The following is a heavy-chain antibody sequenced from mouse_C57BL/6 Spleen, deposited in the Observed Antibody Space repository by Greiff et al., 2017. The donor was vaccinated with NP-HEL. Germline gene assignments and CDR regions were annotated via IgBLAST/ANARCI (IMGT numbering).Heavy chain of an antibody. CDR3: ARNWGWCYAMDY. Sequence: VQLQESGPGLVQPSQSLSITCTVSGFSLTSYGVHWVRQSPGKGLEWLGVIWSGGSTDYNAAFISRLSISKDNSTSQVFFKMNSLQADDTAIYYCARNWGWCYAMDYWGQGTSVTVSS. CDR2: IWSGGST. CDR1: GFSLTSYG. J-gene: IGHJ4*01. V-gene: IGHV2-2*01. D-gene: IGHD1-1*02.